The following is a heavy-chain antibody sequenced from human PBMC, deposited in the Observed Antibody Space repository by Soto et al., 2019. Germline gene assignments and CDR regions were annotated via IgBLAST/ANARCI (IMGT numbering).Heavy chain of an antibody. V-gene: IGHV1-18*04. CDR1: GYTFTSYG. D-gene: IGHD3-22*01. Sequence: QVQLVQSGAEVKKPGASVKVSCKASGYTFTSYGISWVRQAPGQGLEWMGWISAYNGNTNYAQKLQGRVTMTTDTSTSTAYMELRSLRSDDTAVYYCARATKKYYYDSSGYPNYFDYWGQGTLVTVSS. CDR2: ISAYNGNT. CDR3: ARATKKYYYDSSGYPNYFDY. J-gene: IGHJ4*02.